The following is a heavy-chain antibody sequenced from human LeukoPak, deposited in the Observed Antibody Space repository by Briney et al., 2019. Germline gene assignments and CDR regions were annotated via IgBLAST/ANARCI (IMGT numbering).Heavy chain of an antibody. CDR1: EFPVSSNY. CDR2: VTDNGGST. Sequence: PGGSLSLSCAASEFPVSSNYMSWVRQAPGKGLEWVSTVTDNGGSTFYADSVKGRFTISRDNSKDTLYLQMNSLRAEDAAVYYCAKRTSWVDYWGQGTLVTVSS. D-gene: IGHD1-26*01. CDR3: AKRTSWVDY. V-gene: IGHV3-23*01. J-gene: IGHJ4*02.